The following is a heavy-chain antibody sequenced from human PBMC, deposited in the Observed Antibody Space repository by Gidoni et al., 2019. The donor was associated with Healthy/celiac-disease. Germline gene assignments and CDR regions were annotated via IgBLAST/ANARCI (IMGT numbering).Heavy chain of an antibody. CDR2: ISGSGGST. D-gene: IGHD6-19*01. J-gene: IGHJ4*02. CDR3: AKGPVAGQLFDY. CDR1: GFTFSSYA. Sequence: EVQLLESGGGLVQPGGSLRLSCAASGFTFSSYAMSWVRQAPGKGLEWVSVISGSGGSTYYEDSVKGRFTISRDNSKNTLYLQMNSLRAEDTAVYYCAKGPVAGQLFDYWGQGTLVTVSS. V-gene: IGHV3-23*01.